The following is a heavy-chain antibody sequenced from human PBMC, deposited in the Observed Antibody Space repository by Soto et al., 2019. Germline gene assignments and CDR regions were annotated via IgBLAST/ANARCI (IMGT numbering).Heavy chain of an antibody. J-gene: IGHJ4*02. V-gene: IGHV3-48*03. Sequence: EVHLVESGGGLVQPGGSLRLSCAASGFTFSSYEMMWVRQAPGKGLEWVAYIHVHAYITYYPDSVKGRFTISRDNAKNSLYLQMNSLTAGDTAVYYCATSVSGYYYNYWGQGTLVAVSS. CDR1: GFTFSSYE. CDR3: ATSVSGYYYNY. D-gene: IGHD3-22*01. CDR2: IHVHAYIT.